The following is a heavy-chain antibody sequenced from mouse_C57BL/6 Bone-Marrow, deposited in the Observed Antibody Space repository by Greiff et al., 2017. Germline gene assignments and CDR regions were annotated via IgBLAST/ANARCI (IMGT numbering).Heavy chain of an antibody. Sequence: EVPLVESGGGLVQPGGSLKLSCAASGFTFSDYFMYWVRQTPEKRLEWVAYISYGGGSTYYPDTVKGRFTLSRDNAKNTLYLQMSRLKSEDTAMYYCARLDYSNISYWGQGTLVTVSA. J-gene: IGHJ3*01. V-gene: IGHV5-12*01. D-gene: IGHD2-5*01. CDR3: ARLDYSNISY. CDR1: GFTFSDYF. CDR2: ISYGGGST.